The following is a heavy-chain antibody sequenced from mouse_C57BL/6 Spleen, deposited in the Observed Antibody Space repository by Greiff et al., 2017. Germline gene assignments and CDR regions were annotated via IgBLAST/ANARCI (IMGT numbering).Heavy chain of an antibody. CDR3: ARKYYGSSSFAY. CDR1: GYTFTGYW. Sequence: QVQLQQSGAELMKPGASVKLSCKATGYTFTGYWIEWVKQRPGHGLEWIGEILPGSGSTNYNEKFKGKATFTADTSSNTAYMQLSSLTTEDSSIDYCARKYYGSSSFAYWGQGTLVTVSA. J-gene: IGHJ3*01. D-gene: IGHD1-1*01. V-gene: IGHV1-9*01. CDR2: ILPGSGST.